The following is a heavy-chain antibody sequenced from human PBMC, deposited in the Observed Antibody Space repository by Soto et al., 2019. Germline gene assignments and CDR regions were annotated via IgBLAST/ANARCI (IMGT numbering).Heavy chain of an antibody. D-gene: IGHD1-26*01. J-gene: IGHJ5*02. Sequence: ASVKVSCKAPRDTFTSYYINWVRQAPGQGLEWMGVINPHGGSTAYAQKFKGRVTLTRDTSASTVYMEVSSLTSEDTAMYYCARSSGGNFGIIIEGTNWFAPWGQGTPVTVSS. CDR2: INPHGGST. CDR1: RDTFTSYY. CDR3: ARSSGGNFGIIIEGTNWFAP. V-gene: IGHV1-46*01.